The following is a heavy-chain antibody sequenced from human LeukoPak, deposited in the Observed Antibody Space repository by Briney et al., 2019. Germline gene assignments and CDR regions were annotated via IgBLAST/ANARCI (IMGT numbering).Heavy chain of an antibody. Sequence: PSETLSLTCAVYGGSFSGYYWSWIRQPPGKGLEWIGEINHSGSTNYSPSLKSRVTISVDTSKNQFSLKLSSVTAADTAVYYCARGLTHYYDSSGYYDYWGQGTLVTVSS. CDR1: GGSFSGYY. V-gene: IGHV4-34*01. J-gene: IGHJ4*02. CDR3: ARGLTHYYDSSGYYDY. CDR2: INHSGST. D-gene: IGHD3-22*01.